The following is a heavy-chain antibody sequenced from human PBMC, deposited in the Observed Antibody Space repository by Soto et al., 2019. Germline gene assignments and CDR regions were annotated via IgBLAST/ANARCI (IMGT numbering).Heavy chain of an antibody. D-gene: IGHD5-12*01. CDR2: ISSSSSYI. CDR1: GFTFRSYI. CDR3: ARSMGIIVATIDAFDI. J-gene: IGHJ3*02. Sequence: PGGSLRLSCAASGFTFRSYIMNWVRQAPGKGLEWVSSISSSSSYIYYADSVKGRFTISRDNAKNSLYLQMNSLRAEDTAVYYCARSMGIIVATIDAFDIWGQGTMVTVS. V-gene: IGHV3-21*01.